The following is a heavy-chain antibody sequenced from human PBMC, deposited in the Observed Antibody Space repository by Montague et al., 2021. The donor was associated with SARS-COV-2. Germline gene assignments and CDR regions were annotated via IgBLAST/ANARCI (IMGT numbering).Heavy chain of an antibody. CDR1: GGSFSGYY. D-gene: IGHD3-10*01. V-gene: IGHV4-34*01. CDR2: INHSGST. Sequence: SETLSLTCAVYGGSFSGYYWSWIRQPPGKGLEWIGEINHSGSTNXNPSLKSRATISVDTSKNQFSLKLSSVTAADTAVYYCARGRKRVTVVRGVIIDWFDPWGQGTLVTVSS. CDR3: ARGRKRVTVVRGVIIDWFDP. J-gene: IGHJ5*02.